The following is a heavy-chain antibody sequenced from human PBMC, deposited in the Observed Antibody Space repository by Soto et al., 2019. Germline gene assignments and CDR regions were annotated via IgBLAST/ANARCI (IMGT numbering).Heavy chain of an antibody. V-gene: IGHV1-69*02. Sequence: QVQLVQSGAEVKKPGSSVKVSCKASGGTFSSYTISWVRQAPGQGLEWMGRIIPILGIANYAQKFQGRVTITADKSTSTAYMELSSLRSEDTAVYYCARGDYGGARYYFGMEVWGQGTTVTVSS. CDR3: ARGDYGGARYYFGMEV. CDR2: IIPILGIA. D-gene: IGHD4-17*01. J-gene: IGHJ6*02. CDR1: GGTFSSYT.